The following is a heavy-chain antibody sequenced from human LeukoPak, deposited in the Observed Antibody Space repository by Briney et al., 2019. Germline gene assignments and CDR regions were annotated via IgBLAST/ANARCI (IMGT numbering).Heavy chain of an antibody. D-gene: IGHD5-12*01. Sequence: GGSLRLSCAASGFTVTNNYMCWVRQAPGKGLEWVSVIFSNDNTYHADSVKGRFAISRDTSKNTLYLQMNSLRAEDTAVYYCARGTQRGYSYYYYGMDVWGQGTTVTVSS. J-gene: IGHJ6*02. CDR1: GFTVTNNY. CDR3: ARGTQRGYSYYYYGMDV. CDR2: IFSNDNT. V-gene: IGHV3-53*01.